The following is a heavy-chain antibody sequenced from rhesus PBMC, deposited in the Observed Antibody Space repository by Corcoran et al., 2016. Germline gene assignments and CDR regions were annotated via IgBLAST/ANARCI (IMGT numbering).Heavy chain of an antibody. Sequence: EVQLVQSGAEVKKPGASVTISCKASGYTFTDYYLHWVRHTPVKGLEWMGRVHPEDGSAIHAQKFQDRVTITADTSTDTAYMELSSLRSEDTAVYYCATLLPGYSGSQIDYWGQGVLVTVSS. D-gene: IGHD6-25*01. CDR2: VHPEDGSA. CDR3: ATLLPGYSGSQIDY. CDR1: GYTFTDYY. J-gene: IGHJ4*01. V-gene: IGHV1-111*02.